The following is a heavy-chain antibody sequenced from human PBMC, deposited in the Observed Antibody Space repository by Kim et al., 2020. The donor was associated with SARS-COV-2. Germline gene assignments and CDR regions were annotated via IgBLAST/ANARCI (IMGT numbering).Heavy chain of an antibody. V-gene: IGHV3-30*01. D-gene: IGHD6-13*01. CDR3: ARGLAAAGFDAFDI. J-gene: IGHJ3*02. Sequence: ADSVKGRFTHSRDNSKNTLYLQMNSLRAEDTAVYYCARGLAAAGFDAFDIWGQGTMVTVSS.